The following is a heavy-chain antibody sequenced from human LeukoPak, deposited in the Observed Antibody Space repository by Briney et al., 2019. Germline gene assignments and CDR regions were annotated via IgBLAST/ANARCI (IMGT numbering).Heavy chain of an antibody. V-gene: IGHV3-7*05. CDR2: IKQDGGEK. CDR1: XFSFSSYW. CDR3: ARDNRGTFDY. J-gene: IGHJ4*02. Sequence: QPGGSLRLSCAASXFSFSSYWMSWVRQTPGKGPEWVANIKQDGGEKYFVDSVKGRFTISRDNAKNSLYLQMNSLRAEDTAVYYCARDNRGTFDYWGQGNLVTVSS.